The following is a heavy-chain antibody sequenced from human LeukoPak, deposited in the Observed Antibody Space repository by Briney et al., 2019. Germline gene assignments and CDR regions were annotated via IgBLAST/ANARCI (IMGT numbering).Heavy chain of an antibody. CDR1: GGTFSSYA. J-gene: IGHJ3*02. V-gene: IGHV1-69*01. Sequence: GASVKVSCKASGGTFSSYAISWVRQAPGQGLEWMGGIIPIFGTANYAQKFQGRVTITADESTSTAYMELSSLRSEDTAAYYCARDRGAPDAFDIWGQGTMVTVSS. CDR3: ARDRGAPDAFDI. D-gene: IGHD4-17*01. CDR2: IIPIFGTA.